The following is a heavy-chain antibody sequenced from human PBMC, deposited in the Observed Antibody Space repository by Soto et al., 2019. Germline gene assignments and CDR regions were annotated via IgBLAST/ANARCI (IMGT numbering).Heavy chain of an antibody. CDR2: ISDTGGDS. V-gene: IGHV3-23*01. CDR1: GFTFINYA. CDR3: VRDLYRSATMPCLDH. D-gene: IGHD1-1*01. Sequence: VGSLRLSCEASGFTFINYAMSWVRQSPGKGLEWVSSISDTGGDSYYADSMDGRFTVSRDNSKNTLYLQINSLRAEDTAIYYCVRDLYRSATMPCLDHWGQGALVTVSS. J-gene: IGHJ4*02.